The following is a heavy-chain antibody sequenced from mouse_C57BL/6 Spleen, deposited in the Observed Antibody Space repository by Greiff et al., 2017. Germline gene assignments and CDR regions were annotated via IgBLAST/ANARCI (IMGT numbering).Heavy chain of an antibody. CDR2: IDPGDGDT. V-gene: IGHV1-82*01. CDR3: ARVAGTAMDY. J-gene: IGHJ4*01. Sequence: LVEPGPELVKPGASVKISCKASGYAFSSSWMNWVKQRPGKGLEWIGRIDPGDGDTNYNGKFKGKATLTADKSSSTAYMQLSSLTSEDSAVYFCARVAGTAMDYWGQGTSVTVSS. D-gene: IGHD4-1*01. CDR1: GYAFSSSW.